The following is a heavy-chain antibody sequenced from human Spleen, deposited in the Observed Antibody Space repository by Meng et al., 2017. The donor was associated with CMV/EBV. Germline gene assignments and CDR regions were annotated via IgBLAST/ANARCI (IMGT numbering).Heavy chain of an antibody. CDR2: IRNDGSNK. D-gene: IGHD3-22*01. CDR3: AREPHYYDSSGYPS. J-gene: IGHJ4*02. CDR1: GFTFRSYG. V-gene: IGHV3-30*02. Sequence: LSLTCAASGFTFRSYGMHWVRQAPGKGLEWVAFIRNDGSNKYYADSVKGRFTISRDNAKNSLYLQMNSLRAEDTAVYYCAREPHYYDSSGYPSWGQGTLVTVSS.